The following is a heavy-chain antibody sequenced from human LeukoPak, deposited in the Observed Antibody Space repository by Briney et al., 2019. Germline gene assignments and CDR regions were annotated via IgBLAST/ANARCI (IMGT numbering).Heavy chain of an antibody. CDR2: IYSGGST. D-gene: IGHD3-22*01. Sequence: GGSLRLSCAASGFTVRSNQMNWVRQAPGKGLEWVSVIYSGGSTYYADSVKGRFTISRDNSKNTLYLQMNSLRAEDTAVYYCARGGGVVALQRWGQGTLFTVSS. CDR1: GFTVRSNQ. CDR3: ARGGGVVALQR. J-gene: IGHJ1*01. V-gene: IGHV3-66*01.